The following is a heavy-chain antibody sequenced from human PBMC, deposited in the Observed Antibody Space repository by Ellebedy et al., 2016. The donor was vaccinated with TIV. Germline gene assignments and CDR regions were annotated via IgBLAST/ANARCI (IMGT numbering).Heavy chain of an antibody. Sequence: GESLKISCAASGFSFSNYWMTWVRQAPGKGLEWVSSISYNGGEVFYADSVKGRFTISRDNAMNSLYLHINSLRAEDTAVYYCARFSRGAPFADYLYFMDVWGKGITVIVSS. D-gene: IGHD3-10*01. V-gene: IGHV3-21*01. J-gene: IGHJ6*03. CDR3: ARFSRGAPFADYLYFMDV. CDR2: ISYNGGEV. CDR1: GFSFSNYW.